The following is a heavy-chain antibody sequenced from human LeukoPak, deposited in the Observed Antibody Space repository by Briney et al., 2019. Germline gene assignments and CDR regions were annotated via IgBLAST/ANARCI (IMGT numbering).Heavy chain of an antibody. CDR3: AKGGCSGGSCYYPYYFDY. Sequence: GGSLRLSCAASGFTFSSYAMSWVRQAPGEGLEWVSAISGSGGSTYYADSVKGRFTISRDSSKNTLYLQMNSLRAEDTAVYYCAKGGCSGGSCYYPYYFDYWGQGTLVTVSS. D-gene: IGHD2-15*01. V-gene: IGHV3-23*01. CDR2: ISGSGGST. J-gene: IGHJ4*02. CDR1: GFTFSSYA.